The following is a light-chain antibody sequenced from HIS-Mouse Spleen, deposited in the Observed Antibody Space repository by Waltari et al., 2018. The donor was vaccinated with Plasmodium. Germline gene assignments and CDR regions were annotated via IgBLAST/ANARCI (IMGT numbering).Light chain of an antibody. J-gene: IGKJ2*01. V-gene: IGKV3-20*01. CDR3: QQYGSSPYT. Sequence: EIVLTQSPGTLSLSPGERATLSCRAGQSVSSSYLAWYQPKPGQAPRLLIYGASSRATGIPDRFSGSVSGTDFTLTISRLEPEDFAVYYCQQYGSSPYTFGQGTKLEIK. CDR2: GAS. CDR1: QSVSSSY.